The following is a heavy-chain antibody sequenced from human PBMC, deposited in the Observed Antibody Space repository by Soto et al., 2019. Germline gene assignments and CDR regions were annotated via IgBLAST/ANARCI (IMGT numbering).Heavy chain of an antibody. CDR1: GGSFSGYY. Sequence: PSETLSLTCAVYGGSFSGYYWSWIRQPPGKGLEWIGEINHSGSTNYNPSLKSRVTISVDTSKNQFSLKLSSVTAADTAVYYCARGVGATLYYYYYYYMDVWGKGTTVTVSS. CDR2: INHSGST. J-gene: IGHJ6*03. D-gene: IGHD2-15*01. V-gene: IGHV4-34*01. CDR3: ARGVGATLYYYYYYYMDV.